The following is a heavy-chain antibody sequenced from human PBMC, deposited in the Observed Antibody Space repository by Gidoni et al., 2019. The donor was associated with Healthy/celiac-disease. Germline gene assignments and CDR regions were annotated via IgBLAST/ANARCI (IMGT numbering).Heavy chain of an antibody. V-gene: IGHV4-59*01. J-gene: IGHJ4*02. CDR2: IYYSGST. D-gene: IGHD2-21*02. CDR3: ARVTPTKERGSGPVDY. Sequence: QVQLQESGPGLVKPSETLSLTCTVSGGSISSYYWSWIRQPPGKGLEWIGYIYYSGSTNYNPSLKSRVTISVDTSKNQFSLKLSSVTAADTAVYYCARVTPTKERGSGPVDYWGQGTLVTVSS. CDR1: GGSISSYY.